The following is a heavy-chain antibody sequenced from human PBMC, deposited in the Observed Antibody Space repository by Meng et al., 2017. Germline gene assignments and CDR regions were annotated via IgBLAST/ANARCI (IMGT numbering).Heavy chain of an antibody. V-gene: IGHV4-39*07. D-gene: IGHD3-22*01. CDR1: GGSITSTFYY. J-gene: IGHJ6*02. CDR3: ARGRNPGDSSGYYRRTYYYYGMDV. Sequence: SETLSLTCTVSGGSITSTFYYWGWIRQPPGKGLEWIGNIYYTGSTYYNPSLKSRVTISVDTSKNQFSLKLTSVTAADTAVYYCARGRNPGDSSGYYRRTYYYYGMDVWGQGTTVTVSS. CDR2: IYYTGST.